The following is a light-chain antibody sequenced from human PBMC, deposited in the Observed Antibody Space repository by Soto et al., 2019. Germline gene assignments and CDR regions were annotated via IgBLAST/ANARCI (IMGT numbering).Light chain of an antibody. CDR2: DVS. V-gene: IGLV2-11*01. CDR3: CSYAGSYTLV. J-gene: IGLJ3*02. Sequence: QSALTQPRSVSGSPGQSVTISCTGTSSVVGAYNFVSWYQQHPGRVPKLMIYDVSRRPSGVPDRFSGSKSGNTASLTISGLQADDEADYYCCSYAGSYTLVFGGGTKVTVL. CDR1: SSVVGAYNF.